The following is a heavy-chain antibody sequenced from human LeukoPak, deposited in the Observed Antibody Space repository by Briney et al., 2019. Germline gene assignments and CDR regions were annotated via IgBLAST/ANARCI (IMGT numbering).Heavy chain of an antibody. CDR2: IYPGDSDT. CDR1: GYIFTSYW. CDR3: ARRDGNSFVDY. D-gene: IGHD2/OR15-2a*01. V-gene: IGHV5-51*03. J-gene: IGHJ4*02. Sequence: GESLTLSCEGSGYIFTSYWIGWVRQMPGKGLEWMGIIYPGDSDTRYSPSFQGQVTISADKSISTAYLQWSSLKASDTAMYYCARRDGNSFVDYWGQGTLVTVSS.